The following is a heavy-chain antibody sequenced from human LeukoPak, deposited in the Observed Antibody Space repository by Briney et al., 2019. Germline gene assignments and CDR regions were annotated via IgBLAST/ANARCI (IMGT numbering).Heavy chain of an antibody. CDR1: GYTFTSYD. V-gene: IGHV1-8*01. CDR3: ARSTFNSVNLDY. CDR2: MNPNSGNT. Sequence: ASVKVSCKASGYTFTSYDINWVQQATGQGLEWMGWMNPNSGNTGYAQKFQGRVTMTRNTSISTAYMELSSLRSEDTAVYYCARSTFNSVNLDYWGQGTLVTVSS. D-gene: IGHD4-23*01. J-gene: IGHJ4*02.